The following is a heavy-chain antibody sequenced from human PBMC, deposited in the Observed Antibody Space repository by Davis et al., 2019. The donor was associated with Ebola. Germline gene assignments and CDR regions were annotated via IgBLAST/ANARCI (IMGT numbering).Heavy chain of an antibody. D-gene: IGHD6-19*01. CDR2: LGLSADT. V-gene: IGHV3-53*01. Sequence: GESLKISCAASGFTVSSNYMSWVRRAPGKGLEWVSTLGLSADTYYADSVKGRFTISRDNSKNTLYLQMNSLRAEDTAVYYCATHRDSSGWYGDYWGQGTLVTVSS. J-gene: IGHJ4*02. CDR3: ATHRDSSGWYGDY. CDR1: GFTVSSNY.